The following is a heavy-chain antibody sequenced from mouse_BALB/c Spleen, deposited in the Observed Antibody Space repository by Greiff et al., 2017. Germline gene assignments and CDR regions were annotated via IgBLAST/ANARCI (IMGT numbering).Heavy chain of an antibody. CDR3: ARRDSSGPFAY. J-gene: IGHJ3*01. CDR2: ILPGSGST. D-gene: IGHD3-2*01. Sequence: VKLQESGAELMKPGASVKISCKATGYTFSSYWIEWVKQRPGHGLEWIGEILPGSGSTNYNEKFKGKATFTADTSSNTAYMQLSSLTSEDSAVYYCARRDSSGPFAYWGQGTLVTVSA. CDR1: GYTFSSYW. V-gene: IGHV1-9*01.